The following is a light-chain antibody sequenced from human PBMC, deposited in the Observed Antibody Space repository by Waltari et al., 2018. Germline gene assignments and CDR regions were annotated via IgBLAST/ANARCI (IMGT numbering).Light chain of an antibody. CDR2: DFS. V-gene: IGLV2-23*02. CDR3: CSYAGSRTWV. Sequence: QSALTQPASVSASPGQSTSIPCIGTSSDIGSFNLVSWYLQYPGTAPKLLIYDFSQRPSGVSNRFSGSKSGNTASLTISGLQAEDEAIYYCCSYAGSRTWVFGGGAKLTVL. J-gene: IGLJ3*02. CDR1: SSDIGSFNL.